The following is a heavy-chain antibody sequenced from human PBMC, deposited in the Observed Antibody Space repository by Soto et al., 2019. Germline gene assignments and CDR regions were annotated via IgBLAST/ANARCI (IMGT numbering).Heavy chain of an antibody. D-gene: IGHD3-10*01. CDR3: ARAISGNPNYSYYYGSGSYYSYYYYGMDV. V-gene: IGHV3-33*01. Sequence: GGSLRLSCAASGFTFSSYGMHWVRQAPGKGLEWVAVIWYDGSNKYYADSVKGRFTISRDNSKNTLYLQMNSLRAEDTAVYYCARAISGNPNYSYYYGSGSYYSYYYYGMDVWGQGTTVTVSS. CDR1: GFTFSSYG. J-gene: IGHJ6*02. CDR2: IWYDGSNK.